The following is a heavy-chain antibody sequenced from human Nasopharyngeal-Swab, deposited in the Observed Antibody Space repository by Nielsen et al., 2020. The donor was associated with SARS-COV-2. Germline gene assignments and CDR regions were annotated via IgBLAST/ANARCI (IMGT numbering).Heavy chain of an antibody. CDR2: INPNNGGT. CDR1: GYTFYAYN. D-gene: IGHD3-16*01. Sequence: ASVQVSCKPSGYTFYAYNMHWVRQAPGQGLEWMGRINPNNGGTNYAQRFQGRVTMTWDTSISIAYMEVTRLTSDDTAMYYCAREGADLWGQGTLVTVSS. V-gene: IGHV1-2*06. CDR3: AREGADL. J-gene: IGHJ4*02.